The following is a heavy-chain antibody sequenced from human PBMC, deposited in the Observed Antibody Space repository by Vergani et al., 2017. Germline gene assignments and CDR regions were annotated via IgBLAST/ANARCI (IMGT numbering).Heavy chain of an antibody. CDR1: GGTFSSYA. V-gene: IGHV1-69*13. J-gene: IGHJ5*02. CDR2: IIPIFGTA. D-gene: IGHD2-2*01. Sequence: QVQLVQSGAEVKKPGSSVKVSCKASGGTFSSYAISWVRQAPGQGLEWMGRIIPIFGTANYAQKFQGRVTITADESTSTAYMELSSLRSEDTAVYYCARDTAGCSSTSCYDNWFDPWGQGTLVTVSS. CDR3: ARDTAGCSSTSCYDNWFDP.